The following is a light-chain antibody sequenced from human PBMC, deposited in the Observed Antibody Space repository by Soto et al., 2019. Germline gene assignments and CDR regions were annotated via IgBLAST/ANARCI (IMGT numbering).Light chain of an antibody. CDR1: SSDVGGYNY. CDR2: DVS. V-gene: IGLV2-14*03. Sequence: QSVLTQPASVSGSPGQSITISCTGTSSDVGGYNYVSWYQHHPGKAPKLIIYDVSNRPSGVSIRFSGSKSDNTASLTISGLQPEDEADYYCCSYADTNNHYVFGTGTKVTVL. J-gene: IGLJ1*01. CDR3: CSYADTNNHYV.